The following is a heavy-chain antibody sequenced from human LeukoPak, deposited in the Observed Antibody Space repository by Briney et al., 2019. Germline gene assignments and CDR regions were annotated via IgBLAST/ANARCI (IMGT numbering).Heavy chain of an antibody. CDR1: GGTFSSYA. Sequence: ASVKVSCKASGGTFSSYAISWVRQAPGQGLEWMGGIIPLFGTANYAQKFQGRVTITADESTSTAYMELSSLRSEDTAVYYCARGADSGSYYASNWFDPWGQGTLVTVSS. CDR2: IIPLFGTA. CDR3: ARGADSGSYYASNWFDP. J-gene: IGHJ5*02. D-gene: IGHD1-26*01. V-gene: IGHV1-69*13.